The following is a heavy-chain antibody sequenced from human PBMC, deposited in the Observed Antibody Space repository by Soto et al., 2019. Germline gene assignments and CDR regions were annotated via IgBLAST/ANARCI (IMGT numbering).Heavy chain of an antibody. V-gene: IGHV1-69*13. Sequence: PSVKVSCKASGGTFSRYAISWVRQAPGQGLEWMGGIIPIFGTANYAQKFQGRVTITADESTSTAYMELSSLRFEDTAVYYCARAIVGPTTTGWLDPWGQETLVTVSS. D-gene: IGHD1-26*01. CDR2: IIPIFGTA. CDR3: ARAIVGPTTTGWLDP. CDR1: GGTFSRYA. J-gene: IGHJ5*02.